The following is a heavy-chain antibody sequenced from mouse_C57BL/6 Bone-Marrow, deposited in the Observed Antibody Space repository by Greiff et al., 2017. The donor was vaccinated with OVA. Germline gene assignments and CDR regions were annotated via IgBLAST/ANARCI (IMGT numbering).Heavy chain of an antibody. CDR2: ISDGGSYT. Sequence: DVKLVESGGGLVKPGGSLKLSCAASGFTFSSYAMSWVRQTPEKRLEWVATISDGGSYTYYPDHVKGRFTISRDNAKNNLYLQMSHLKSEDTAMYDCARYYGRSYGYFDVWGTGTTVTVSS. D-gene: IGHD1-1*01. CDR1: GFTFSSYA. CDR3: ARYYGRSYGYFDV. V-gene: IGHV5-4*03. J-gene: IGHJ1*03.